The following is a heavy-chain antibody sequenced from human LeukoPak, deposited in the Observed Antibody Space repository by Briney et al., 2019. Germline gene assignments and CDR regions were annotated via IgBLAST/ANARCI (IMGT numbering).Heavy chain of an antibody. J-gene: IGHJ3*02. Sequence: SEALSLTCTVSGGSISNSSYYWGWIRQPPGKGLEWIGSIYYSGSTYYNPSLKSRVTISVDTSKNQFSLKLSSVTAADTAVYYCARDIWFGDLGPHAFDIWGQGTMVTVSS. CDR2: IYYSGST. D-gene: IGHD3-10*01. V-gene: IGHV4-39*07. CDR3: ARDIWFGDLGPHAFDI. CDR1: GGSISNSSYY.